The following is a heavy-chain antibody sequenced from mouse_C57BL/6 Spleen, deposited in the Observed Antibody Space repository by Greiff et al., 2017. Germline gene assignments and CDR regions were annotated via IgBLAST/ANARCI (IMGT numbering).Heavy chain of an antibody. D-gene: IGHD2-4*01. V-gene: IGHV1-80*01. CDR3: ARYDYDGNYYAMDY. J-gene: IGHJ4*01. CDR1: GYAFSSYW. Sequence: LQQSGASVKISCKASGYAFSSYWMNWVKQRPGKGLEWIGQIYPGDGDTNYNGKFKGKATLTADKSSSTAYMQLSSLTSEDSAVYFCARYDYDGNYYAMDYWGQGTSVTVSS. CDR2: IYPGDGDT.